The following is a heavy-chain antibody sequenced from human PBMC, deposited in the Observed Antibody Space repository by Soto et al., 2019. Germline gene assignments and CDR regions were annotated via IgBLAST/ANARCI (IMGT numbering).Heavy chain of an antibody. CDR2: INAGNGNT. Sequence: ASVKVSCKASGYTFTSYAMHWVRQAPGQRLELMGWINAGNGNTKYSQKFQGRVTITRDTSASTAYMELSSLRSEDTAVYYCARDGCGGDCFDAFDIWGQGTMVTVSS. CDR1: GYTFTSYA. D-gene: IGHD2-21*02. V-gene: IGHV1-3*01. CDR3: ARDGCGGDCFDAFDI. J-gene: IGHJ3*02.